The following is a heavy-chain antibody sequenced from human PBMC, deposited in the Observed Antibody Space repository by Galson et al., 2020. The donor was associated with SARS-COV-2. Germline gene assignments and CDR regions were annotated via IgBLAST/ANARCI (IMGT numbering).Heavy chain of an antibody. Sequence: ASVKVSCKASGYTFGSYAMNWVRQVPGQGLEWLGWINTNTGDPTYAQDFTGRFVFPLNSSVSTAYLQISSLKTEDTGIYYCARDHWAFCFRTSCLGVVDYWGQGTPVTVSS. CDR2: INTNTGDP. D-gene: IGHD2-2*01. V-gene: IGHV7-4-1*02. CDR3: ARDHWAFCFRTSCLGVVDY. CDR1: GYTFGSYA. J-gene: IGHJ4*02.